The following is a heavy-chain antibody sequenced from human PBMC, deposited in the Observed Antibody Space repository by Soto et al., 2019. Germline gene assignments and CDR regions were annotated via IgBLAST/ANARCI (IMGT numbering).Heavy chain of an antibody. J-gene: IGHJ6*02. V-gene: IGHV1-8*01. CDR3: ARGQPADYFVRDYYYYGMDV. D-gene: IGHD3-10*02. Sequence: QVQLVQSGAEVKKPGASVKVSCKASGYTFTSYDINCVRQATGQGLEWMGWMNPNSGNTGYAQKFQGRVTMTRNTSISTAYMELSSLRSEDTAVYYCARGQPADYFVRDYYYYGMDVWGQGTTVTVSS. CDR1: GYTFTSYD. CDR2: MNPNSGNT.